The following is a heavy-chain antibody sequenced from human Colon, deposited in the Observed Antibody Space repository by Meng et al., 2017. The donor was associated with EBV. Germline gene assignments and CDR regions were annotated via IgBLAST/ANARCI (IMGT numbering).Heavy chain of an antibody. J-gene: IGHJ4*02. D-gene: IGHD6-19*01. CDR3: ARVSSGWDYFGY. CDR2: IYSSRST. CDR1: GGPLISARDY. Sequence: VSLRVQCPDLVSTTHPLCSPCPVLGGPLISARDYCTWSRPHPGKGVGLFGHIYSSRSTFNTPSLMRRVIISIDTSKNPFSLNLRSVTAADTAVYYCARVSSGWDYFGYWGQGTLVTVSS. V-gene: IGHV4-31*03.